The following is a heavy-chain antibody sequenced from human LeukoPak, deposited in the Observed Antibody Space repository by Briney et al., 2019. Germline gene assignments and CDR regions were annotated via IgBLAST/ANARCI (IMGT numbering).Heavy chain of an antibody. CDR2: ISSSSYI. CDR1: GFTFSSYR. CDR3: ARTVNDYGDYTDAFDI. J-gene: IGHJ3*02. V-gene: IGHV3-21*01. Sequence: PGGALRLSCAASGFTFSSYRMNWVRQAPGKGLGWGSSISSSSYIYYADSVKGRFTISRDNAKNSLYLQMNGLRAEDTAVYYCARTVNDYGDYTDAFDIWGQGTMVTVSS. D-gene: IGHD4-17*01.